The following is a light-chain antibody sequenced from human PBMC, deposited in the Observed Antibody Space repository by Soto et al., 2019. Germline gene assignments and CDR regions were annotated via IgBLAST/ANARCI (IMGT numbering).Light chain of an antibody. CDR2: KGT. J-gene: IGLJ1*01. V-gene: IGLV2-23*01. CDR1: SSDVGAYDS. Sequence: QSALAQPASVSGSPGQSIAISCTGTSSDVGAYDSVSWYQQHPDKAPQIIIYKGTQRPSGVPNRFSGSTSGNAASLTISGLQADDEADYFCCSSAPESTYVFGTGTKLTVL. CDR3: CSSAPESTYV.